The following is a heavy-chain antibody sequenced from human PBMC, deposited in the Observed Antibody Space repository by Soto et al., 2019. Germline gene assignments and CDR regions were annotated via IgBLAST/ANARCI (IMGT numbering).Heavy chain of an antibody. J-gene: IGHJ5*02. V-gene: IGHV4-34*01. Sequence: SETLSLTCAVYGGSFSGYYWNWIRQPPGKGLEWIGEIDHSGYTNYNPSLKSRVTISVDTSKNQFSLRLTSVTAADTAVYYCARVRDCFDPWGQGTLVTVSS. CDR2: IDHSGYT. CDR3: ARVRDCFDP. CDR1: GGSFSGYY. D-gene: IGHD3-3*01.